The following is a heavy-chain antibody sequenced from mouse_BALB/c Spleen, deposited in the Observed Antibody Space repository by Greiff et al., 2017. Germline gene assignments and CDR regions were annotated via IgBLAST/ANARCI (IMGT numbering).Heavy chain of an antibody. J-gene: IGHJ2*01. V-gene: IGHV5-4*02. CDR2: ISDGGSYT. CDR3: ARGRFITTVVGDYFDY. D-gene: IGHD1-1*01. CDR1: GFTFSDYY. Sequence: EVQRVESGGGLVKPGGSLKLSCAASGFTFSDYYMYWVRQTPEKRLEWVATISDGGSYTYYPDSVKGRFTISRDNAKNNLYLQMSSLKSEDTAMYYCARGRFITTVVGDYFDYWGQGTTLTVSS.